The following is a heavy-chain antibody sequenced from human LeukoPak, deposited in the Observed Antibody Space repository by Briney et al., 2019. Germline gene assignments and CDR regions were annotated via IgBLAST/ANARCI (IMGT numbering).Heavy chain of an antibody. CDR1: GGTFNNYA. D-gene: IGHD3-10*01. V-gene: IGHV1-69*11. J-gene: IGHJ5*02. Sequence: VASVKVSCKASGGTFNNYAISWVRQAPGQGLEWMGRIIPILGTANYAQKFQGRVTITADESTSTAYMELSSLRSEDTAVYYCATSSGMVRGVDNWFDPWGQGTLVTVSS. CDR2: IIPILGTA. CDR3: ATSSGMVRGVDNWFDP.